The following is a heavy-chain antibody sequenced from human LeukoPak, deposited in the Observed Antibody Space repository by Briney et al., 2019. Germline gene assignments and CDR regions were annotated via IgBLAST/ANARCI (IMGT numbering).Heavy chain of an antibody. CDR3: ARSYYDFLTGYYLDY. Sequence: SETLSLTCNVSGDSISSYYWSWIRQPPGEGLEWIGYIYTSGTTSYNPSLKSRVTISVYTSKNQFSLRLSSVTAADTAVYYCARSYYDFLTGYYLDYWGQGTLVTVSS. CDR1: GDSISSYY. J-gene: IGHJ4*02. V-gene: IGHV4-4*09. CDR2: IYTSGTT. D-gene: IGHD3-9*01.